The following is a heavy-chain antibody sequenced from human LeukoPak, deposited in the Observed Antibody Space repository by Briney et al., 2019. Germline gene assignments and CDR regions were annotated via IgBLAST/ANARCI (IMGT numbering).Heavy chain of an antibody. CDR2: INYSGST. V-gene: IGHV4-34*01. CDR1: GGSFSGYY. J-gene: IGHJ5*02. D-gene: IGHD4-11*01. CDR3: ARKATVSWFDP. Sequence: SETLSLTCPVYGGSFSGYYWSWIRQPPGKGLEWIGEINYSGSTNYNPSLKSRVTISVDTSKNQFSLKLSSVTAADTAVYYCARKATVSWFDPWGQGTLVTVSS.